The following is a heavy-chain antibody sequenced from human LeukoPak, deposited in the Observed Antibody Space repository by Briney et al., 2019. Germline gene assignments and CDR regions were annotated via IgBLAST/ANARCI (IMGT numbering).Heavy chain of an antibody. D-gene: IGHD3-22*01. J-gene: IGHJ4*02. CDR3: ASGDSTYFDY. Sequence: ASVKVSCKASGGTFSSYGISWVRQALGQGLEWMGGIIPIFGTAYYAQKFQGRVTITADESTRTAYMELSSLRSEDTAVYYCASGDSTYFDYWGQGTLVTVSS. CDR1: GGTFSSYG. V-gene: IGHV1-69*13. CDR2: IIPIFGTA.